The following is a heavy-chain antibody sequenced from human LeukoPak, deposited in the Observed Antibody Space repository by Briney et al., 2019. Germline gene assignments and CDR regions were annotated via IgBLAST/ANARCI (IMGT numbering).Heavy chain of an antibody. D-gene: IGHD2-15*01. J-gene: IGHJ4*02. Sequence: ASVKVSCKASGYTFTGYYMHWVRQAPGQGLEWMGWINPNSGGTNYAQKFQGRVTMTRDTSISTAYMELSRLRSEDTAVYYGARGYCSGGSCYFIFDYWGQGTLVTVSS. V-gene: IGHV1-2*02. CDR2: INPNSGGT. CDR3: ARGYCSGGSCYFIFDY. CDR1: GYTFTGYY.